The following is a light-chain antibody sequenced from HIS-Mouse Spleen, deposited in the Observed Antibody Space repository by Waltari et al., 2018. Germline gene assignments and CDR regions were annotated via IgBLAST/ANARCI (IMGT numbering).Light chain of an antibody. Sequence: QSALTQPASVSGSPGQSITISCTGTSSDVGGYYYVSWYQHHPGKAPKLMIYDVSNRPSGVSNRFPGSKSGNTASLTISGLQAEDEADYYCSSYTSSSTEVFGGGTKLTVL. CDR2: DVS. V-gene: IGLV2-14*03. J-gene: IGLJ2*01. CDR1: SSDVGGYYY. CDR3: SSYTSSSTEV.